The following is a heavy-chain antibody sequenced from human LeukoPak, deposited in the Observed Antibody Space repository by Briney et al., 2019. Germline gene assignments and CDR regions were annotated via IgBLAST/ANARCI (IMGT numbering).Heavy chain of an antibody. CDR3: TTGVDYYYDSSGYYWYFDC. J-gene: IGHJ4*02. D-gene: IGHD3-22*01. Sequence: GGSLRLSCAASGFTFSNAWMNWVRQAPGKGPEWVGRIKSKTDGGTTDYAAPVKGRFTISRDDSKNTLYLQMNSLKTEDTAVYYCTTGVDYYYDSSGYYWYFDCWGQGTLVTVSS. CDR2: IKSKTDGGTT. V-gene: IGHV3-15*07. CDR1: GFTFSNAW.